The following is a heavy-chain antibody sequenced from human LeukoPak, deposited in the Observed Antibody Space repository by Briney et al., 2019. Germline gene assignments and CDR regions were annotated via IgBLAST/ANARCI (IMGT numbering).Heavy chain of an antibody. J-gene: IGHJ5*01. CDR1: GYTFTGYY. Sequence: ASVKVSCKASGYTFTGYYMHWVRQAPGQGLEWMGWINPNSGGTNYAQKFQGRVTMTRDTSISTAYMELSRLRSDDTAVYYCARDWRVLQQLPPSRGFDSWGQGTLVTVSS. D-gene: IGHD6-13*01. V-gene: IGHV1-2*02. CDR3: ARDWRVLQQLPPSRGFDS. CDR2: INPNSGGT.